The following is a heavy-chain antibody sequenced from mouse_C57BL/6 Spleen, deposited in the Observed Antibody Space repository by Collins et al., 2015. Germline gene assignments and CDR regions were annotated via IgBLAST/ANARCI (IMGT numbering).Heavy chain of an antibody. J-gene: IGHJ2*01. CDR3: ASGGELLRYFDY. V-gene: IGHV1S56*01. CDR1: GYTFTSYY. CDR2: IYPGNVNT. D-gene: IGHD1-1*01. Sequence: QVQLQQSGPELVKPGASVRISCKASGYTFTSYYIHWVKQRPGQGLEWIGWIYPGNVNTKYNEKFKGKATLTADKSSSTAYMQLSSLTSEDSAVYFCASGGELLRYFDYWGQGTTLTVSS.